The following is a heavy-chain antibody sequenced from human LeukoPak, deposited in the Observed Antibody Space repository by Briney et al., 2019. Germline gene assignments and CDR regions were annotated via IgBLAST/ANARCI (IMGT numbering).Heavy chain of an antibody. D-gene: IGHD2-15*01. V-gene: IGHV3-21*01. CDR2: ISGTSSYI. CDR3: ARDPSSIVVVVAATDRPFDY. J-gene: IGHJ4*02. CDR1: EFTFSSYA. Sequence: PGGSLRLSCAASEFTFSSYAMSWVRQAPGKGLEWVSSISGTSSYIYYADSVKGRFTISRDNAKNSLYLQMNSLRAEDTAVYYCARDPSSIVVVVAATDRPFDYWGQGTLVTVSS.